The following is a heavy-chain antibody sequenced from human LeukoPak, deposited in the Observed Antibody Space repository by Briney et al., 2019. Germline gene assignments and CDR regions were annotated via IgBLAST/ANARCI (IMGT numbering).Heavy chain of an antibody. CDR3: ARDTLRSGDYYFDY. CDR1: GFTFSTYG. Sequence: GGSLRLSCAASGFTFSTYGMHWVRQAPGKGLEWVAVIWYDGTNKYYADSVKGRFTISRDNSKNTLYLQMNSLRAEDTAVYYCARDTLRSGDYYFDYWGQGTLVTVSS. D-gene: IGHD7-27*01. V-gene: IGHV3-33*01. CDR2: IWYDGTNK. J-gene: IGHJ4*02.